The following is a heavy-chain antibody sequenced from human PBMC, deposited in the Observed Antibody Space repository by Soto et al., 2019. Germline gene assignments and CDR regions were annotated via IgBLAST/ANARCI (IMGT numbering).Heavy chain of an antibody. D-gene: IGHD3-16*01. J-gene: IGHJ4*02. V-gene: IGHV1-69*13. Sequence: SVKVSCKASGGTFLSYAISWVRQAPGQGLEWMGEIIHIFGTANYAQKFQGRVTITADESTSTAYMELSSLRSEDTAVYYCARGVRGYRGYDYEYDYVWGSYVYWGQGTLVTVSS. CDR2: IIHIFGTA. CDR1: GGTFLSYA. CDR3: ARGVRGYRGYDYEYDYVWGSYVY.